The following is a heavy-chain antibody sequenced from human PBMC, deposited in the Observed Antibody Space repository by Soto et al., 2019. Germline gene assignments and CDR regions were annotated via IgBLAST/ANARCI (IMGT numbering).Heavy chain of an antibody. J-gene: IGHJ4*02. V-gene: IGHV4-31*03. CDR1: GGSISSPNFY. Sequence: PSETLSLTCTVSGGSISSPNFYWSWIRQHPGKGLEWIGHIYYNGTTYYNPTLKSRVSISVDTSKNQFSLKLSSVTAADTAVYYCARVQNGSGNYYTRYYDYWGQGTLVTVSS. CDR3: ARVQNGSGNYYTRYYDY. CDR2: IYYNGTT. D-gene: IGHD3-10*01.